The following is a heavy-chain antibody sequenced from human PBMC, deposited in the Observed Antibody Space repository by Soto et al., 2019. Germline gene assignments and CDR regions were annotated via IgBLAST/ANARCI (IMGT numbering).Heavy chain of an antibody. Sequence: VESGGGLVQPGGSLRLSCASSGFTFSRHWMHWVRQAPGKGLVWVARVNDDGSSTAYGDSVRGRFTISRDNAKNTLYLQMDSLKTEDTAVYYCARDLITASGGPNWYFDLWGLGTLVTVSS. J-gene: IGHJ2*01. CDR2: VNDDGSST. CDR3: ARDLITASGGPNWYFDL. V-gene: IGHV3-74*01. D-gene: IGHD1-20*01. CDR1: GFTFSRHW.